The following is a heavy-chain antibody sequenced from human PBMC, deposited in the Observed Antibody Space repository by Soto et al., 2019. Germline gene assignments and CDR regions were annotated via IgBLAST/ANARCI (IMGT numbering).Heavy chain of an antibody. CDR1: GGTFSSYA. CDR3: ARVVGLRFLEWPMPRGYYGMDV. D-gene: IGHD3-3*01. CDR2: IIPIFGTA. V-gene: IGHV1-69*13. Sequence: SVKVSCKASGGTFSSYAISWVRQAPGQGLEWMGGIIPIFGTANYAQKFQGRVTITADESTSTAYMELSSLRSEDTAVYYCARVVGLRFLEWPMPRGYYGMDVWGQGTTVTVSS. J-gene: IGHJ6*02.